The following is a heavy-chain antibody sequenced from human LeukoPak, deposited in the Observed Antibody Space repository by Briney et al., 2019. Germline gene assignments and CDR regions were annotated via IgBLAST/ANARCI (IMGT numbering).Heavy chain of an antibody. D-gene: IGHD2-15*01. V-gene: IGHV4-4*09. CDR3: EGQARWWELDY. CDR1: GGSISSYY. CDR2: IYTSGST. Sequence: SETLSLTCTVSGGSISSYYWSWIRQPPGKGLELVGYIYTSGSTNSNPSLTSQVTISVATSKNQFSLTLNPVTAADTAASLSEGQARWWELDYWGQGTLVTVSS. J-gene: IGHJ4*02.